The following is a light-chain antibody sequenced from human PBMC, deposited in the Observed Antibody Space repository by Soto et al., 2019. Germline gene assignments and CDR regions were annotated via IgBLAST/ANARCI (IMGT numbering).Light chain of an antibody. CDR1: ENVYINS. Sequence: EIVLTQSPGTLSLSPGEGATLSCRASENVYINSLAWYQQKPGQPPRLLIYGAATRSSAVPDRFSGSGSGADFTLTSTGLEPEDVAVYYCQPYCTSPLTFGPGPRVD. CDR2: GAA. V-gene: IGKV3-20*01. CDR3: QPYCTSPLT. J-gene: IGKJ3*01.